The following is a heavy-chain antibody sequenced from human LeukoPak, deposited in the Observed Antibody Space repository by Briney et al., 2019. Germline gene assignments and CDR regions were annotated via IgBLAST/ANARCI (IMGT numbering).Heavy chain of an antibody. D-gene: IGHD3-16*01. CDR2: INHNGNVN. CDR3: ARGGGLDV. Sequence: GGSLRLSCAASGCTFSSYWMNWARQAPGKGLEWVASINHNGNVNYYVDSVKGRFTISRDNAKNSLYLQMSNLRAEDTAVYFCARGGGLDVWSQGATVTVSS. V-gene: IGHV3-7*03. J-gene: IGHJ6*02. CDR1: GCTFSSYW.